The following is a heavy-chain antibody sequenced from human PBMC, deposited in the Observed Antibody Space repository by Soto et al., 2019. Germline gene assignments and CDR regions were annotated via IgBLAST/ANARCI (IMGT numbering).Heavy chain of an antibody. V-gene: IGHV1-18*01. CDR3: ARDRESMISGAYSSAWYNWLHP. CDR2: ISAYNGNT. CDR1: GYTFTSYG. D-gene: IGHD6-19*01. Sequence: ASVKVSCKASGYTFTSYGISWVRQAPGQGLEWMGWISAYNGNTNYAQKLQGRVTMTTDTSTSTAYIELRSLRTDDTAGYYCARDRESMISGAYSSAWYNWLHPWGKGTLVTVSS. J-gene: IGHJ5*02.